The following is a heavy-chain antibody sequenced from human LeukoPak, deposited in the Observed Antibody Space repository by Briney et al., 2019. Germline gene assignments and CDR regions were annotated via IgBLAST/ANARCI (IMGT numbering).Heavy chain of an antibody. D-gene: IGHD4-23*01. CDR2: ISGRGGST. CDR3: AKENDDYGGNSPFDY. CDR1: GFTFSSYA. J-gene: IGHJ4*02. V-gene: IGHV3-23*01. Sequence: GGSLRLSCAASGFTFSSYATSWVRQAPGKGLEWVSAISGRGGSTYYADSVKGRFTISRDNSKNTLYLQMNSLRAEDTAVYYCAKENDDYGGNSPFDYWGQGTLVTVSS.